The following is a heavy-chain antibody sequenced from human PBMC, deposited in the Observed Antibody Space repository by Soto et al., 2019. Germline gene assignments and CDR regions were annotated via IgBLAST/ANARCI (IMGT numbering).Heavy chain of an antibody. CDR1: GGSFSGYY. V-gene: IGHV4-34*01. CDR2: INHSGST. Sequence: QVQLQQWGAGLLKPSETLSLTCAVYGGSFSGYYWSWIRQPPGKGLEWIGEINHSGSTNYNPSLKSRVTISVDTSKNQFSLKLSSVTAADTAVYYCARGKYYYGSGSYSFDYWGQGTLVTVSS. J-gene: IGHJ4*02. D-gene: IGHD3-10*01. CDR3: ARGKYYYGSGSYSFDY.